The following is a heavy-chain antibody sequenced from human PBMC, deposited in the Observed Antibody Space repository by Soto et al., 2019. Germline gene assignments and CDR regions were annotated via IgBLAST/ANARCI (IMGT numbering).Heavy chain of an antibody. CDR2: INHSGST. Sequence: QVQLQQWGAGLLKPSETLSLTCAVYGGSFSGYYWSWIRQPPGKGLEWIGEINHSGSTNYNPSLKGRVTISVDTSKNQFSLKLSSVTAADTAVYYCARGRRNDFWSGYYSGAFDIWGQGTMVTVSS. CDR3: ARGRRNDFWSGYYSGAFDI. J-gene: IGHJ3*02. CDR1: GGSFSGYY. V-gene: IGHV4-34*01. D-gene: IGHD3-3*01.